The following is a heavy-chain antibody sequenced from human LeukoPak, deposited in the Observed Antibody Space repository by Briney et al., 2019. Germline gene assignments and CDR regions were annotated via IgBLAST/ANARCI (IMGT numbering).Heavy chain of an antibody. J-gene: IGHJ6*03. V-gene: IGHV4-4*07. CDR1: GGSISSYY. CDR2: IYTSGST. D-gene: IGHD3-9*01. CDR3: ARGSILTGSHYYYYYYMDV. Sequence: SETLSLTCTVSGGSISSYYWSWIRQPAGKGLEWIGRIYTSGSTNYNPSLKSRVTMSVDTSKNQFSLKLSSVTAADTAVYYCARGSILTGSHYYYYYYMDVWGKGTTVTISS.